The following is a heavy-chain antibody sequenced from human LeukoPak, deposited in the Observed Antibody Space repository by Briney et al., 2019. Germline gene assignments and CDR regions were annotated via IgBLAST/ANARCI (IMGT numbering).Heavy chain of an antibody. J-gene: IGHJ4*02. CDR2: INSDGSDT. CDR3: ARGAGTGHFDY. D-gene: IGHD1-14*01. CDR1: EFTFSSYW. V-gene: IGHV3-74*01. Sequence: GGSLRLSCAASEFTFSSYWMHWVRQAPGKGLEWVSRINSDGSDTSYADSVKGRFTISRDNAKNTLYLQMNSLRAEDTAVYYCARGAGTGHFDYWGQGTLVTVSS.